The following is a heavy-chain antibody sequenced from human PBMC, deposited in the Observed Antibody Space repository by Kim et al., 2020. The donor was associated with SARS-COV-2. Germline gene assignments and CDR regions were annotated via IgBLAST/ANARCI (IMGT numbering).Heavy chain of an antibody. CDR2: ISYDGSNK. CDR3: ARSGDYGSGRGVAFDY. J-gene: IGHJ4*02. D-gene: IGHD3-10*01. Sequence: GGSLRLSCAASGFTFSSYGMHWVRQAPGKGLEWVAVISYDGSNKYYADSVKGRFTISRDNSKNTLYLQMNSLRAEDTAVYYCARSGDYGSGRGVAFDYWGQGTLVTVSS. CDR1: GFTFSSYG. V-gene: IGHV3-33*05.